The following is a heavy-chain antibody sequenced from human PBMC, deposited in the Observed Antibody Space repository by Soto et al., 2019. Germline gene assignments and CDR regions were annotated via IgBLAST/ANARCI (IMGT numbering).Heavy chain of an antibody. CDR1: GFTFSSYG. D-gene: IGHD4-17*01. Sequence: GGSLRLSCAASGFTFSSYGMHWVRQAPGKGLEWVAVIWYDGSNKYYADSVKGRFTISRDNSKNTLYLQMNSLRAEDTAVYYCAREVLGDYGPFDYWGQGTLVTVSS. V-gene: IGHV3-33*01. J-gene: IGHJ4*02. CDR2: IWYDGSNK. CDR3: AREVLGDYGPFDY.